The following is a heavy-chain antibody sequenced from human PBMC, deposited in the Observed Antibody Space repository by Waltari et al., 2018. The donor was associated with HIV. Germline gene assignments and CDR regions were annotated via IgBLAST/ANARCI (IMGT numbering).Heavy chain of an antibody. Sequence: VQLVESGGGVVPPGRSLRVSCAASKFPFRNYGMHWVRQAPGKGLEWVAVISYDGSNKYYADSVKGRFTISRDNSKNTLFLQMNSLRLEDTAVYYCAKDGLRTTSYFDDWGQGTLVTVSS. CDR1: KFPFRNYG. V-gene: IGHV3-30*18. J-gene: IGHJ4*02. CDR2: ISYDGSNK. CDR3: AKDGLRTTSYFDD. D-gene: IGHD4-17*01.